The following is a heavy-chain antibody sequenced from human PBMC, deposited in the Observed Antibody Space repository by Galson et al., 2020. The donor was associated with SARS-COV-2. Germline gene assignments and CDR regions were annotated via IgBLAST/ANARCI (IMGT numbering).Heavy chain of an antibody. D-gene: IGHD3-10*01. CDR2: IYPGDSDT. V-gene: IGHV5-51*01. J-gene: IGHJ6*02. CDR1: GYSFTSYW. CDR3: ARLTYYYGSGSYYSGGMDV. Sequence: GESLKISCKGSGYSFTSYWIGWVRQMPGKGLEWMGIIYPGDSDTRYSPSFQGQVTISADKSINTAYLQWSSLKASDTAMYYCARLTYYYGSGSYYSGGMDVWGQGTTVTVSS.